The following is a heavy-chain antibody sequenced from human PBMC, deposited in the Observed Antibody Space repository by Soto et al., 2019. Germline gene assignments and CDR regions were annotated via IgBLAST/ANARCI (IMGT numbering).Heavy chain of an antibody. V-gene: IGHV3-11*01. J-gene: IGHJ4*02. D-gene: IGHD6-6*01. CDR1: GFTFSDYY. CDR2: ISSSGSTI. Sequence: GGSLRLSCAASGFTFSDYYMSWIRQAPGKGLEWVSYISSSGSTIYYADSVKGRFTISRDNAKNSLYLQMNSLRAEDTAVYYCARDITGMYSSSGPFDYWGQGTLVTVSS. CDR3: ARDITGMYSSSGPFDY.